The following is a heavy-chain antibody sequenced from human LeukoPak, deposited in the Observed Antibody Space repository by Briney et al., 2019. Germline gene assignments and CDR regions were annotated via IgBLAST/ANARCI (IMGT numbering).Heavy chain of an antibody. V-gene: IGHV4-59*08. CDR1: RGSIGKYY. CDR3: ARHALYCTSGICYPLNWYFDL. D-gene: IGHD2-8*01. CDR2: ASYSGST. J-gene: IGHJ2*01. Sequence: SETLSLTCTVSRGSIGKYYWSWIRQSPAKGLEWIGYASYSGSTDYNPSLQSRVTISVDTSKDQFSLRLNSVTAADTAVYYCARHALYCTSGICYPLNWYFDLWGRGTLLTVSS.